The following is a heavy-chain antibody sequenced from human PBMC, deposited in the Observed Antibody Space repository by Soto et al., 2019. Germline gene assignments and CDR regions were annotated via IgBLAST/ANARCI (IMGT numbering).Heavy chain of an antibody. CDR2: IKSKGDGETI. J-gene: IGHJ4*02. CDR1: GFTFSNAW. D-gene: IGHD6-19*01. CDR3: TTGTIMEVAGRRGY. V-gene: IGHV3-15*05. Sequence: EVQLVESGGGLVKPGGSLRLSCAASGFTFSNAWMTWVRQAPGKGLEWVGRIKSKGDGETIDYAAPVKGRITISRDDSKNTLYLQMNSLKIEDTAVYYCTTGTIMEVAGRRGYWGQGTLVTVSS.